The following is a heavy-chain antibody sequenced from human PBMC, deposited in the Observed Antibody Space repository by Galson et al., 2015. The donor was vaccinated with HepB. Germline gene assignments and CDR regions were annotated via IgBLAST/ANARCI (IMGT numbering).Heavy chain of an antibody. CDR1: GYTFSSFS. D-gene: IGHD3-22*01. V-gene: IGHV1-3*01. J-gene: IGHJ4*02. Sequence: SVKVSCKASGYTFSSFSMHWVRQAPGQGLEWMGCISAGLGHTNYSQKFQARVTIARDASASTAYMELSSLRSEDTAVYYCARGVDYYDTSGYYYHFDYWGQGTLVTVSS. CDR2: ISAGLGHT. CDR3: ARGVDYYDTSGYYYHFDY.